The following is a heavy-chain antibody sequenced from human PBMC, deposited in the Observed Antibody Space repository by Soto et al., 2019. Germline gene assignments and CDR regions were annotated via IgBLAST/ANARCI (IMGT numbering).Heavy chain of an antibody. CDR3: AKDTGYSSGWYSFDY. V-gene: IGHV3-23*01. Sequence: SLRLSGSASRFTYSSYAMSWVRQATGMGLEWVSGISGTAVATYYADSVKGRFTISRDNSKNTLYLQMNSLRAEDTAVYYCAKDTGYSSGWYSFDYWGQGTLVTVSS. J-gene: IGHJ4*02. CDR1: RFTYSSYA. CDR2: ISGTAVAT. D-gene: IGHD6-19*01.